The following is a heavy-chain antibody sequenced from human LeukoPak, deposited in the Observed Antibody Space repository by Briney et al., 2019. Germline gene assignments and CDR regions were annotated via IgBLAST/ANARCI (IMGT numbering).Heavy chain of an antibody. CDR3: ARDPQEQWRGGYYFDY. CDR2: IYHSGST. Sequence: SETLSLTCTVSGYSISSGYYWGWIRQPPGKGLEWIGSIYHSGSTYYNPSLKSRVTISVDTSKNQFSLKLSSVTAADTAVYYCARDPQEQWRGGYYFDYWGQGTLVTVSS. V-gene: IGHV4-38-2*02. J-gene: IGHJ4*02. CDR1: GYSISSGYY. D-gene: IGHD6-19*01.